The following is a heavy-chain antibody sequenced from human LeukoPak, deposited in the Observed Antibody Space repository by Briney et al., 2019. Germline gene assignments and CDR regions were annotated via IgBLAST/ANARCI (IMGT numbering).Heavy chain of an antibody. Sequence: SGGSLRLSCAASGFTVSSNYMSWVRQAPGKGLEWVSIIYSGGSTFYADSVKGRFTISRDNSKNTQYLQMNSLRAEDTAVYYCARGGSYLSAFDIWGQGTMVTVSS. CDR3: ARGGSYLSAFDI. J-gene: IGHJ3*02. V-gene: IGHV3-53*01. D-gene: IGHD1-26*01. CDR2: IYSGGST. CDR1: GFTVSSNY.